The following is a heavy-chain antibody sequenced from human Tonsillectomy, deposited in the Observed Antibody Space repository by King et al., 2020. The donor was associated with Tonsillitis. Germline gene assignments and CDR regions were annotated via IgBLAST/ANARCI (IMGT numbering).Heavy chain of an antibody. Sequence: VQLVESGGGVVQPGRSLRLSGAASGFTFSSYGMLWVGQATGKGLEWGALNWFDGRNKYYAEPVKGRFTISRDNPKNTLYLQMTSLRAEETAVYYCAREPLYCTNGVCYRDVGDYWGQGTLVTVSS. CDR3: AREPLYCTNGVCYRDVGDY. D-gene: IGHD2-8*01. V-gene: IGHV3-33*08. CDR1: GFTFSSYG. CDR2: NWFDGRNK. J-gene: IGHJ4*02.